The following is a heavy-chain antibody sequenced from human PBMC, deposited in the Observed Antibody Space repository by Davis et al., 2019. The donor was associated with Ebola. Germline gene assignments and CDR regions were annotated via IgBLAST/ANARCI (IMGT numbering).Heavy chain of an antibody. CDR2: ISGSGGST. D-gene: IGHD2-2*01. J-gene: IGHJ4*02. V-gene: IGHV3-23*01. CDR3: AKGGVRTSWDYFDY. CDR1: GFTFSSYA. Sequence: GESLKISCAASGFTFSSYAMSWVRQAPGKGLEWVSAISGSGGSTYYADSVKGRFTISRDNSKNTLYLQMNSLRAEDTAVYYCAKGGVRTSWDYFDYWGQGTLVTVSS.